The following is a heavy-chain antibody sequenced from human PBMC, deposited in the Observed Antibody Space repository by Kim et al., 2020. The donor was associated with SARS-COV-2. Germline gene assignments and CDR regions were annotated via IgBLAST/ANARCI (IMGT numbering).Heavy chain of an antibody. Sequence: GRFTISRDNSKNTLYLQINSLRAEDTAVYYCAKDLCGDYYGSGSYCFCFDYWGQGTLVTVSS. J-gene: IGHJ4*02. CDR3: AKDLCGDYYGSGSYCFCFDY. V-gene: IGHV3-23*01. D-gene: IGHD3-10*01.